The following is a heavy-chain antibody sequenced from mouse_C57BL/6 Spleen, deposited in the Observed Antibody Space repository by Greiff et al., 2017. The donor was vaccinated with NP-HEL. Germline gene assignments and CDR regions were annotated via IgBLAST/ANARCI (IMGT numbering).Heavy chain of an antibody. J-gene: IGHJ4*01. Sequence: VQLQQSGPELVKPGASVKMSCKASGYTFTDYDMHWVKQSPGKGLEWIGYINPNNGGTSYNQKFKGKATLTVNKSSSTAYMKLRSLTSEDSAVYDCASPSLFPYCYALDYWGQGTSVTVSS. CDR1: GYTFTDYD. CDR3: ASPSLFPYCYALDY. CDR2: INPNNGGT. D-gene: IGHD6-1*01. V-gene: IGHV1-22*01.